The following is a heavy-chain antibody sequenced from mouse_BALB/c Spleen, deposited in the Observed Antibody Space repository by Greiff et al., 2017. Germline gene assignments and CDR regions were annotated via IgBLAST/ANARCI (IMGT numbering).Heavy chain of an antibody. V-gene: IGHV1-7*01. CDR2: INPSTGYT. D-gene: IGHD2-4*01. Sequence: QVQLKESGAELAKPGASVKMSCKASGYTFTSYWMHWVKQRPGQGLEWIGYINPSTGYTEYNQKFKDKATLTADKSSSTAYMQLSSLTSEDSAVYYCARKGDYFSWFAYWGQGTLVTVSA. J-gene: IGHJ3*01. CDR1: GYTFTSYW. CDR3: ARKGDYFSWFAY.